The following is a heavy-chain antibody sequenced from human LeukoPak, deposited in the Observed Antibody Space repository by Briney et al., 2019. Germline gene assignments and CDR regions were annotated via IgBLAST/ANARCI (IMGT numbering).Heavy chain of an antibody. CDR2: IYTSGST. V-gene: IGHV4-4*07. CDR1: GGSISSYY. D-gene: IGHD4-17*01. Sequence: PSETLSLXCTVSGGSISSYYWSWIRPPAGKGLEWIGRIYTSGSTNYNPSLKSRVTMSVDTSKNQFSLKLSSVTAADTAVYYCARDTASYGDPYYFDYWGQGTLVTVSS. J-gene: IGHJ4*02. CDR3: ARDTASYGDPYYFDY.